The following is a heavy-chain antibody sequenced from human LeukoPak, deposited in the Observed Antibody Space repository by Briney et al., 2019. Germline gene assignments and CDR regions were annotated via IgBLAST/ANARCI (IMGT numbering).Heavy chain of an antibody. Sequence: GGSLRLSCAASGFTFSSFPMSWVRQAPGKGLEWVSVISGGGVSTYYADSVKGRFTISRDNSKNTLYLQMNSLRAEDTAVYYRAKWARYCTNGVCYYFDYWGQGTLVTVSS. J-gene: IGHJ4*02. V-gene: IGHV3-23*01. D-gene: IGHD2-8*01. CDR1: GFTFSSFP. CDR3: AKWARYCTNGVCYYFDY. CDR2: ISGGGVST.